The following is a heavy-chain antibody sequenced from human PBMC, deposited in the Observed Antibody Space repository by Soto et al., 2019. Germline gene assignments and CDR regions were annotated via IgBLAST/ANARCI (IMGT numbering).Heavy chain of an antibody. J-gene: IGHJ3*02. CDR2: ISSSSSTI. CDR1: GFTFSSYS. CDR3: VREARGYCSSTSCQNAFDI. D-gene: IGHD2-2*01. V-gene: IGHV3-48*01. Sequence: GGSLRLSCAASGFTFSSYSMNWVRQAPGKGLEWVSYISSSSSTIYYADSVKGRFTISRDNAKNSLYLQMNSLRAEDTAVYYCVREARGYCSSTSCQNAFDIWGQGTMVTVSS.